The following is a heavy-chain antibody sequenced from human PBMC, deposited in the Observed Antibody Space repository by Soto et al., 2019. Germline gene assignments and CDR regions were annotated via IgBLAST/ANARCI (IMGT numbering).Heavy chain of an antibody. D-gene: IGHD2-2*02. V-gene: IGHV1-69*06. CDR2: IIPIFGTA. CDR1: GGTFSSYA. Sequence: SVKVSCKASGGTFSSYAISWVRQAPGQGLEWMGGIIPIFGTANYAQKFQGRVTITADKSTSTAYMELSSLRSEDTAVYYCARGLGYCSSTSCHIGYYYYYGMDVWGQGTTVTVSS. J-gene: IGHJ6*02. CDR3: ARGLGYCSSTSCHIGYYYYYGMDV.